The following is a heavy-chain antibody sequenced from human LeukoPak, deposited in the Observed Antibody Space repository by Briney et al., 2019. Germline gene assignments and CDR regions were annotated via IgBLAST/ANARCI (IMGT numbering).Heavy chain of an antibody. CDR1: GFTFSSYW. CDR2: IKQDGSEK. J-gene: IGHJ4*02. V-gene: IGHV3-7*03. CDR3: ARVLGSRYCSSTSCSLRALDY. D-gene: IGHD2-2*01. Sequence: AGGSLRLSRAASGFTFSSYWMSWVRQAPGKGLEWVANIKQDGSEKYYVDSVKGRFTISRDNAKNSLYLQMNSLRAEDTAVYYCARVLGSRYCSSTSCSLRALDYWGQGTLVTVSS.